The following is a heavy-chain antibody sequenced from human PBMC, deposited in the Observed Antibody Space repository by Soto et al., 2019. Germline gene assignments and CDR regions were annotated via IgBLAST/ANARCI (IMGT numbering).Heavy chain of an antibody. CDR3: AREDRDRETGLVPAAIDGMDV. D-gene: IGHD2-2*01. CDR1: GGTFSRYS. V-gene: IGHV1-69*08. J-gene: IGHJ6*02. Sequence: QVQRVQSGAEVKKPGSSVKVSGKASGGTFSRYSITWVRQAPGHGLEWIGRIIPIFGIPTYAQKFQGRVPFTADESTSTAYMELSSLRSDDTAVYYCAREDRDRETGLVPAAIDGMDVWGQGTTVTVSS. CDR2: IIPIFGIP.